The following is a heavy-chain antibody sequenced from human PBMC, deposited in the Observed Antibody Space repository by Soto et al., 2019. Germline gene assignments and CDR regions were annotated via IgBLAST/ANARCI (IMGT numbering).Heavy chain of an antibody. Sequence: GESLKISCKGSGYSFTTFWITWVRQMPGKGLEWMGTVDPRDSYTNYSPSFQGHVTISADKSISTAYLQWSSLKASDTAIYYCGRQYCTGTTCDGWFDPWGQGTLVTV. V-gene: IGHV5-10-1*01. CDR1: GYSFTTFW. J-gene: IGHJ5*02. CDR2: VDPRDSYT. D-gene: IGHD2-8*02. CDR3: GRQYCTGTTCDGWFDP.